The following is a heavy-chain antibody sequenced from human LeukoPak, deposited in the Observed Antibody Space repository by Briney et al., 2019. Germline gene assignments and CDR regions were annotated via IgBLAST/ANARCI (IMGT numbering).Heavy chain of an antibody. Sequence: PGGSLRLSCAASGFTFSSNVMIWVRQAPGKGLEWVSSIPASGGSTYYADSVKGRSTISRDNSKNSLYLQMNSLRAEDTAVYYCAKESSGGWYFDYWGQGTLVTVAS. CDR1: GFTFSSNV. CDR2: IPASGGST. D-gene: IGHD6-19*01. CDR3: AKESSGGWYFDY. J-gene: IGHJ4*02. V-gene: IGHV3-23*01.